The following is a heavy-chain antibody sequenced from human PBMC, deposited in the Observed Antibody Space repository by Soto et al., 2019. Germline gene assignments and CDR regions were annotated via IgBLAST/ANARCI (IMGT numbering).Heavy chain of an antibody. Sequence: QVQLVQSGAEVKKPGSSVKVSCKASGGTFSSYAISWVRQAPGQGLERMGGIIPIFGTANYAQKFPGRVTITADESTSTAYMELSSLISEDTAVYYCAIDHGCSSASCYTDRSNYVSNYYYYYGMDVLGQWPTVTVSS. V-gene: IGHV1-69*01. CDR1: GGTFSSYA. D-gene: IGHD2-2*02. J-gene: IGHJ6*02. CDR2: IIPIFGTA. CDR3: AIDHGCSSASCYTDRSNYVSNYYYYYGMDV.